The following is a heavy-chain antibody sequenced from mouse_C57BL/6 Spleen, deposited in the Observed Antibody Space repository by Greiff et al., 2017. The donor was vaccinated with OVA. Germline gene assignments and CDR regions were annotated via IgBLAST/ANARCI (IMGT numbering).Heavy chain of an antibody. CDR1: GYTFTDYY. CDR3: ARPYYGSSHENWYFDV. D-gene: IGHD1-1*01. J-gene: IGHJ1*03. Sequence: EVQLQQSGPELVKPGASVKISCKASGYTFTDYYMNWVKQSHGKSLEWIGDINPNNGGTSYNQKFKGKATLTVDKSSSTAYMELRSLTSEDSAAYYCARPYYGSSHENWYFDVWGTGTTVTVSS. CDR2: INPNNGGT. V-gene: IGHV1-26*01.